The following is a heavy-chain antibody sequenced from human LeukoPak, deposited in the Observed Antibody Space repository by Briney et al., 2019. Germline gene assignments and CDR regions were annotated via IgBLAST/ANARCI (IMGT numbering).Heavy chain of an antibody. CDR2: VYYSGST. J-gene: IGHJ4*02. Sequence: PSETLSLTCTASGGSISSYYWSWIRQPPGKGLEWIGYVYYSGSTNYNPSLKSRVTISVDTSKNQFSLKLSSVTAADTAVYYCARHTPGGDPLRFLSPWGQGTLVTVSS. CDR3: ARHTPGGDPLRFLSP. CDR1: GGSISSYY. V-gene: IGHV4-59*08. D-gene: IGHD3-3*01.